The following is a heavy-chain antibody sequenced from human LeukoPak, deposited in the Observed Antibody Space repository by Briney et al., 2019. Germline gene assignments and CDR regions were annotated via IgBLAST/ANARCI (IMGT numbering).Heavy chain of an antibody. CDR3: ARQRRYCSSTSCYFGYYGLDV. V-gene: IGHV4-39*01. D-gene: IGHD2-2*01. CDR2: IYDSGST. CDR1: GGSIRSSYYY. Sequence: PSETLSLTRTVSGGSIRSSYYYWGWIRQPPGKGLEWIGSIYDSGSTYYNPSLKSRVTISVDTSKNQFSLKLNSVTAADTAVYYCARQRRYCSSTSCYFGYYGLDVWGQGTTVTVSS. J-gene: IGHJ6*02.